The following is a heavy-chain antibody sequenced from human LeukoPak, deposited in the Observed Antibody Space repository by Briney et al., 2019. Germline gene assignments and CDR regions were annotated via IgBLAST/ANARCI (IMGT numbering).Heavy chain of an antibody. D-gene: IGHD4-17*01. CDR3: ARPDGDRYYFDY. CDR1: GGSISSSSYY. CDR2: IYYSGST. V-gene: IGHV4-39*01. Sequence: SETLSLTCTVSGGSISSSSYYWGWIRQPPGKGLEWIGSIYYSGSTYYNPSLKSRVTISVDTSKNQFSLKLSSVTAADTAVYYCARPDGDRYYFDYWGQGTLVTVSS. J-gene: IGHJ4*02.